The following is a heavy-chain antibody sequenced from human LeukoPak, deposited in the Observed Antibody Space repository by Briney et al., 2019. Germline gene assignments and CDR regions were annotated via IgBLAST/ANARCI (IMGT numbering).Heavy chain of an antibody. CDR1: GGSFSGYY. Sequence: KPSETLSLTCAVYGGSFSGYYWSWIRQPPGKGLEWIGEINHSGSTNYNPSLKSRVTISVDTSKNQFSLKLSSVTAADTAVYYCARRFRVPAAYFDYWGQGTLVTVSS. CDR2: INHSGST. J-gene: IGHJ4*02. D-gene: IGHD2-2*01. CDR3: ARRFRVPAAYFDY. V-gene: IGHV4-34*01.